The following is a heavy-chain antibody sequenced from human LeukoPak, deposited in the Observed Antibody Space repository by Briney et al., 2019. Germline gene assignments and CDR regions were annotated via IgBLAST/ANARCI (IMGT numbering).Heavy chain of an antibody. D-gene: IGHD6-6*01. V-gene: IGHV4-61*02. Sequence: SQTLSLTCTVSGGSISSGSYYWSWIRQPAGKGLEWIGRIYTSGSTNCNPSLKSRVTISVDTSKNQFSLKLSSVTAADTAVYYCARVTYSSSSISLDAFDIWGQGTMVTVSS. J-gene: IGHJ3*02. CDR3: ARVTYSSSSISLDAFDI. CDR1: GGSISSGSYY. CDR2: IYTSGST.